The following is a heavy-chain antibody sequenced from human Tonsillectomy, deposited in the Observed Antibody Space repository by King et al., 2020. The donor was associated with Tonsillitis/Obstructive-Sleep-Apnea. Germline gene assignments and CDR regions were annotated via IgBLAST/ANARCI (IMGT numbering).Heavy chain of an antibody. Sequence: VTLQESGPVLVKPPETLTLTCTVSGFSLIIARMGVSWIRQPPGKALEWLAHIFSNDAKSYSTSLKSRLTISKDTSKSQVVLTMTNMDPVHTPPYYFARILNVITFFGLGPLDIWGQGTMVTVSS. CDR2: IFSNDAK. V-gene: IGHV2-26*01. D-gene: IGHD3-3*01. CDR3: ARILNVITFFGLGPLDI. CDR1: GFSLIIARMG. J-gene: IGHJ3*02.